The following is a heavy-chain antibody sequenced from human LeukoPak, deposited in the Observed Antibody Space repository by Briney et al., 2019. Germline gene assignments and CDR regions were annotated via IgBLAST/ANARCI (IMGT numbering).Heavy chain of an antibody. V-gene: IGHV3-23*01. CDR1: EITFRTYA. D-gene: IGHD3-10*01. CDR2: ISGSGSLT. CDR3: AKGWFGETLHGPHDY. J-gene: IGHJ4*02. Sequence: SGGSLRLSCAASEITFRTYAMSWVRQAPGKGLEWVSSISGSGSLTYYADSVKGRFTISRDNSKSILFLQMNSLTVEDTAVYYWAKGWFGETLHGPHDYWGPGTLVTVSS.